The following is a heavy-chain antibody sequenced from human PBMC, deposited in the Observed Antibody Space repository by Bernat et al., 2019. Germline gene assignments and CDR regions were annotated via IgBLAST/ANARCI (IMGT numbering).Heavy chain of an antibody. Sequence: QVQLQQWGAGLLKPSETLSLTCAVYGGSFSGYYWSWIRQSPGKGLEWIGEINHSGSTNYNPSLKSRVTISVDTSKNQFSLKLHSVTAADTAVYYCARINYYASIWGGFRFDIWGQGTVVTVSS. D-gene: IGHD3-16*01. CDR3: ARINYYASIWGGFRFDI. J-gene: IGHJ3*02. CDR1: GGSFSGYY. CDR2: INHSGST. V-gene: IGHV4-34*01.